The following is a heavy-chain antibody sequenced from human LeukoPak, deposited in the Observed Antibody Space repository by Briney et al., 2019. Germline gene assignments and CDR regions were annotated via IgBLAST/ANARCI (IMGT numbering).Heavy chain of an antibody. CDR2: INQDGSDK. Sequence: GGSLRLSCAASGFIFSSCWMCWVRQAPGKGLEWVASINQDGSDKRHADSVKGRFTISRDNAKNSLSLQVNSPRAEDTAVYYCATLKDAVTTFDNWGQGTLVTVSS. CDR3: ATLKDAVTTFDN. J-gene: IGHJ4*02. CDR1: GFIFSSCW. V-gene: IGHV3-7*01. D-gene: IGHD4-17*01.